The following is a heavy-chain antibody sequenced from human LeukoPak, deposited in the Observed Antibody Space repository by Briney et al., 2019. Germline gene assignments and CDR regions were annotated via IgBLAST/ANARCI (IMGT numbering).Heavy chain of an antibody. D-gene: IGHD3-16*02. Sequence: GGSLRLSCAASGFTFSSYAMSWVRQAPGKGLEWVSTISGSGISTYYADSVKGRFTISRDNSTNTLYLQMNSLRAEDTAVYYCAKDVRLGELSYFDYWGQGTLVTVSS. CDR3: AKDVRLGELSYFDY. CDR1: GFTFSSYA. CDR2: ISGSGIST. J-gene: IGHJ4*02. V-gene: IGHV3-23*01.